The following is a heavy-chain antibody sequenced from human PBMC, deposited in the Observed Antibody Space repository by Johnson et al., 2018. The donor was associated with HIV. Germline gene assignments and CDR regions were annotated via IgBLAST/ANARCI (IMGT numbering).Heavy chain of an antibody. CDR1: GFTFDDYG. J-gene: IGHJ3*02. CDR3: ARDLGDDSSGSDAFDI. CDR2: INWNGGST. V-gene: IGHV3-20*04. Sequence: VQLVESGVGVVRPGGSLRLSCAASGFTFDDYGMSWVRQAPGKGLEWVSGINWNGGSTGYADSVKGRFTISRDNAKNSLYLQMNSLRAEDTALYYCARDLGDDSSGSDAFDIWGQGTMVTVSS. D-gene: IGHD3-22*01.